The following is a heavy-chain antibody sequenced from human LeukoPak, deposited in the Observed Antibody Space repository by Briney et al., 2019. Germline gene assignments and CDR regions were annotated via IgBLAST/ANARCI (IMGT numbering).Heavy chain of an antibody. CDR3: ARQPYSSSSHLDY. CDR1: GYTFTSYD. CDR2: MNPNSGNT. V-gene: IGHV1-8*01. D-gene: IGHD6-6*01. J-gene: IGHJ4*02. Sequence: ASVKVSCKASGYTFTSYDINWVRQAPGQGLEWMGWMNPNSGNTGYAQKFQGRVTMTRNTSISTAYMELSSLRSEDTAVYYCARQPYSSSSHLDYWGQGTLVTVSS.